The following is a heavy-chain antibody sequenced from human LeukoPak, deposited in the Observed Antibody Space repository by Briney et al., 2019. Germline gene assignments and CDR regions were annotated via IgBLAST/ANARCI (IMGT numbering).Heavy chain of an antibody. CDR3: XXXXXXDSSGYAFDY. CDR2: INHSGST. D-gene: IGHD3-22*01. Sequence: SETLSLTCAVYGGSFSGYYWSWIRQPPGKGLEWIGEINHSGSTNYNPSLKSRVTISVDTSKNQFSLKLSSVTAADTAVYYCXXXXXXDSSGYAFDYWGQGTLVTVSS. CDR1: GGSFSGYY. J-gene: IGHJ4*02. V-gene: IGHV4-34*01.